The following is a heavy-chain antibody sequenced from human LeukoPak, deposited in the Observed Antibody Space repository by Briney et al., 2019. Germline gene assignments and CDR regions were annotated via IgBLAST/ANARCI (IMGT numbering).Heavy chain of an antibody. Sequence: SVKVSCKASGFTFTSSAVQWVRQAPGQGLEWMGGIIPIFGTANYAQKFQGRVTITADESTSTAYMELSSLRSEDTAVYYCESSLGAFDIWGQGTMVTVSS. CDR1: GFTFTSSA. J-gene: IGHJ3*02. CDR2: IIPIFGTA. CDR3: ESSLGAFDI. V-gene: IGHV1-69*13. D-gene: IGHD3-16*01.